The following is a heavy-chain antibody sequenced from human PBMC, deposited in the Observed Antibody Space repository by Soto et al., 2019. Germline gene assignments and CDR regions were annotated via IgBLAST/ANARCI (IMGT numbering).Heavy chain of an antibody. J-gene: IGHJ4*02. Sequence: GGSLRLSCAASGLNFEKCSMNWVRQPPGKGPEWLASISPASTYIRYADSVKGRFTISRDNARNSLSLQMMSLRADDTAMYFCAADTGDIEVVPATTWGQGTLVTVSS. CDR1: GLNFEKCS. V-gene: IGHV3-21*04. CDR3: AADTGDIEVVPATT. CDR2: ISPASTYI. D-gene: IGHD2-15*01.